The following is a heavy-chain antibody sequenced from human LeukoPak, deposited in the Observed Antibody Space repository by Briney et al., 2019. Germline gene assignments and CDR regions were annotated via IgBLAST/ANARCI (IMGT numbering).Heavy chain of an antibody. Sequence: GGSLRLSCAASGFTFSSYAMSWVRQAPGKGLEWVSAISGSGGSTYYADSVEGRFTISRDNSKNTLYLQMNRLRAEDTAVYYCATYSSSWPYFDYWGQGTLVTVSS. D-gene: IGHD6-13*01. J-gene: IGHJ4*02. CDR2: ISGSGGST. V-gene: IGHV3-23*01. CDR3: ATYSSSWPYFDY. CDR1: GFTFSSYA.